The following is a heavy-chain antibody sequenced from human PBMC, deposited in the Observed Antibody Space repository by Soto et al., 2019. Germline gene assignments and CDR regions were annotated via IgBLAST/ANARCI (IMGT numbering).Heavy chain of an antibody. V-gene: IGHV3-15*01. CDR2: IKSKTDGGTT. Sequence: EVPLVESGGGLVKPGGSLRLSCAASGFTFSNAWMSWVRQAPGKGLEWVGRIKSKTDGGTTDYAAPVKGRFTISRDDSKNTLYLQMNSLKTEDTAVYYCTTDKSPGVWFDPWGQGTLVTVSS. CDR3: TTDKSPGVWFDP. CDR1: GFTFSNAW. J-gene: IGHJ5*02. D-gene: IGHD7-27*01.